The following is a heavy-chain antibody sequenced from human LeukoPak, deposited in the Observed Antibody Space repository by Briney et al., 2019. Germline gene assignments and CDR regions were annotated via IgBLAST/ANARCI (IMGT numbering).Heavy chain of an antibody. CDR1: GYSFTSYW. CDR3: ARKRGGDLDY. J-gene: IGHJ4*02. Sequence: GESLKISCQGSGYSFTSYWIAWVRPMPGKGLQWMGIIYPGDSDTTYSPSFQGQVTISADKSISTAYLQWSSLKASDTAMYYCARKRGGDLDYWGQGTLVTVSS. CDR2: IYPGDSDT. D-gene: IGHD2-21*02. V-gene: IGHV5-51*01.